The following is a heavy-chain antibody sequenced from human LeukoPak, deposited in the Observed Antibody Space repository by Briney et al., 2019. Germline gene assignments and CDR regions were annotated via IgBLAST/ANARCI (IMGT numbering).Heavy chain of an antibody. CDR2: IYSGGST. V-gene: IGHV3-53*04. CDR1: GFTVSSNY. D-gene: IGHD3-3*01. Sequence: GGSLRLSCAASGFTVSSNYMSWVRQAPGKGLEWVSVIYSGGSTYYADSVKGRFTISRHNSKNTLYLQMNSLRAEDTAVYYCARLIAIFGVVIIYYYYGMAVWGQGTTVTVSS. CDR3: ARLIAIFGVVIIYYYYGMAV. J-gene: IGHJ6*02.